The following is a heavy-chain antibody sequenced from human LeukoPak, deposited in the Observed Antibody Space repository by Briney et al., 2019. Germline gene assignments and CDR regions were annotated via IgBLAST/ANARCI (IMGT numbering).Heavy chain of an antibody. CDR3: AKGIYIAARFDY. J-gene: IGHJ4*02. CDR1: GFTFSSYG. Sequence: PPGGSLRLSCAASGFTFSSYGMHWVRQAPGKGLEWVAVISYDGSNKYYADSVKGRFTIPRDNSKNTLYLQMNSLRAEDTAVYYCAKGIYIAARFDYWGQGTLVTVSS. CDR2: ISYDGSNK. V-gene: IGHV3-30*18. D-gene: IGHD6-6*01.